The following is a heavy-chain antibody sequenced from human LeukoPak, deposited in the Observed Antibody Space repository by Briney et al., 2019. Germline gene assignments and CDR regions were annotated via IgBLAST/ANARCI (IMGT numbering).Heavy chain of an antibody. CDR2: IIPIFGTA. J-gene: IGHJ5*02. CDR1: GGTFISYA. D-gene: IGHD3-10*01. V-gene: IGHV1-69*05. CDR3: ARGRMVRGVMWFDP. Sequence: SVKVSCKASGGTFISYAISWVRQAPGQGLEWMGGIIPIFGTANYAQKFQGRVTITTDESTSTAYMELSSLRSEDTAVYYCARGRMVRGVMWFDPWGQGTLVTVSS.